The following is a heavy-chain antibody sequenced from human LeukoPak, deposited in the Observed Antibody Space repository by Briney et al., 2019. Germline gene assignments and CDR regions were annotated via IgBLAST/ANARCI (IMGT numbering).Heavy chain of an antibody. V-gene: IGHV4-61*01. CDR1: GGSISSSSYY. CDR2: IYYSGST. J-gene: IGHJ6*03. CDR3: ARWRMTTVTTSKRKPNYYYYYMDV. D-gene: IGHD4-11*01. Sequence: SETLSLTCTVSGGSISSSSYYWSWIRQPPGKGLEWIGYIYYSGSTNYNPSLKSRVTISVDTSKNQFSLKLSSVTAADTAVYYCARWRMTTVTTSKRKPNYYYYYMDVWGKGTTVTVSS.